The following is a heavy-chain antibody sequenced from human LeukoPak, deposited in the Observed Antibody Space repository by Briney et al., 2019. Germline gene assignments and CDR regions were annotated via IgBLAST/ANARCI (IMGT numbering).Heavy chain of an antibody. CDR1: GGTFSSYA. V-gene: IGHV1-8*03. J-gene: IGHJ4*02. Sequence: ASVKVSCKASGGTFSSYAINWVRQTSGQGLEWLGWLNPKSGRTGYAQRFQGRVTITRDTSKNTAYLELSSLKSEDTAVYYCAKENFSYGGQGTLVTVS. D-gene: IGHD1-7*01. CDR2: LNPKSGRT. CDR3: AKENFSY.